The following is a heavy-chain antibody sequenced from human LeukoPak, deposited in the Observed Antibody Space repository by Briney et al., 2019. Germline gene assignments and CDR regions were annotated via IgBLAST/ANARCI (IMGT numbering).Heavy chain of an antibody. V-gene: IGHV1-2*02. CDR1: GYIFTGYY. D-gene: IGHD3-16*01. CDR3: ARDRYRLAETYIDY. Sequence: GASVKVSCKASGYIFTGYYMHWVRQAPGQGLEWMGWINPNSGDTNYTQKFQGRVTMTRDTAISTAYMELSRLRSEDTAVYYCARDRYRLAETYIDYWGQGTLVTVSS. CDR2: INPNSGDT. J-gene: IGHJ4*02.